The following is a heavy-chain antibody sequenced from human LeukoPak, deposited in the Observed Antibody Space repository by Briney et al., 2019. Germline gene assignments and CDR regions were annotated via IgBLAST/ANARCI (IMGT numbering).Heavy chain of an antibody. CDR2: IYSDGKT. J-gene: IGHJ4*02. CDR1: GLSVSGNY. V-gene: IGHV3-66*01. Sequence: GGSLRLSCTASGLSVSGNYWHWVRQAPGKALEWVSIIYSDGKTLYTKSVKGRFTFSRDKGKNTFYLQMNSLRAEDTAVYFCTYGDYPLTYWGQGTLVTVPS. D-gene: IGHD4-17*01. CDR3: TYGDYPLTY.